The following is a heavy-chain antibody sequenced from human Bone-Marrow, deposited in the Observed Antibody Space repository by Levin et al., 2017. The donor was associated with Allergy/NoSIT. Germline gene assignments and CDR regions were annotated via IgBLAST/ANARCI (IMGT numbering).Heavy chain of an antibody. Sequence: GESLKISCAASGFTFSSYGMHWVRQAPGKGLEWVAVIWYDGSNKYYADSVKGRFTISRDNSKNTLYLQMNSLRAEDTAVYYCAREGSSSWYLGGPFDYWGQGTLVTVSS. CDR1: GFTFSSYG. CDR2: IWYDGSNK. V-gene: IGHV3-33*01. J-gene: IGHJ4*02. D-gene: IGHD6-13*01. CDR3: AREGSSSWYLGGPFDY.